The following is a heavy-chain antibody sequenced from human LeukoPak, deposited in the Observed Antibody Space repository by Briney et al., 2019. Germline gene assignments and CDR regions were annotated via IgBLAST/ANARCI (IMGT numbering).Heavy chain of an antibody. V-gene: IGHV4-4*07. CDR1: GGSLCIYY. CDR3: ARGVYLGNGYYFDY. CDR2: IYTSGSP. Sequence: SETLSLLCSVSGGSLCIYYSHWIRRPAGEGLVCIGHIYTSGSPNLNSSLERRVPMLLNKSQKQFSAPLNHVNAADTAMYYCARGVYLGNGYYFDYWGQGTLVTVSS. J-gene: IGHJ4*02. D-gene: IGHD2-8*01.